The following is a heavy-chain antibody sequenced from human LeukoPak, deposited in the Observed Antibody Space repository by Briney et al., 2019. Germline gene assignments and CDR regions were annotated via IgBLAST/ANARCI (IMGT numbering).Heavy chain of an antibody. CDR1: GYTFTSYG. D-gene: IGHD6-19*01. CDR3: ARDLREYSGGWYPFDY. Sequence: ASVKVSCKASGYTFTSYGISWVRQAPGQGLEWMGWISAYNGNTNYAQKLQGRVTMTTDTSTSTAYMELRSLRSDDTAVYYCARDLREYSGGWYPFDYWGQGTLVTVSS. V-gene: IGHV1-18*01. J-gene: IGHJ4*02. CDR2: ISAYNGNT.